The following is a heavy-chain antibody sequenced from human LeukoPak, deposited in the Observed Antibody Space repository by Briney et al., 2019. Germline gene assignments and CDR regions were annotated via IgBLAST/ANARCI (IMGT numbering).Heavy chain of an antibody. Sequence: PGGSLRLSCAASGFTFSSYSMNWVRQAPGKGLEWVSSISSSSSYIYYAGSVKGRFTISRDNAKNSLYLQMNSLRAEDTAVYYCARDGPYGDFDYWGQGTLVTVSS. CDR1: GFTFSSYS. V-gene: IGHV3-21*01. D-gene: IGHD4-17*01. CDR2: ISSSSSYI. J-gene: IGHJ4*02. CDR3: ARDGPYGDFDY.